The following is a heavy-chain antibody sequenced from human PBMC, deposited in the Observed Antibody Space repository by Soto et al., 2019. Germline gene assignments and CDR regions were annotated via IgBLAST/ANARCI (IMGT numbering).Heavy chain of an antibody. CDR1: GFTFSSYW. Sequence: GGSLRLSCAASGFTFSSYWMHWVRQAPGKGLVWVSRINSDGSSTSYADSVKGRFTISRDNSKNTLYLQMNSLRAEDTAVYYCAIVFAPQMIPFLVAYRAQGTSVPGSS. V-gene: IGHV3-74*01. CDR2: INSDGSST. CDR3: AIVFAPQMIPFLVAY. J-gene: IGHJ4*02. D-gene: IGHD3-22*01.